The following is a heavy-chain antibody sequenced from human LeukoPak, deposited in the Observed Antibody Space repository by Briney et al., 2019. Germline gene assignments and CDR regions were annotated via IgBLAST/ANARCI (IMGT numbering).Heavy chain of an antibody. CDR1: GGTFSSYA. V-gene: IGHV1-69*13. J-gene: IGHJ3*02. CDR3: ARGGYYYDSSGYYAFDI. CDR2: IIPIFGTA. D-gene: IGHD3-22*01. Sequence: SVKVSCKASGGTFSSYAISWVRQAPGQGLERMGGIIPIFGTANYAQKFQGRVTITADESTSTAYMELSRLRSDDTAVYYCARGGYYYDSSGYYAFDIWGQGTMVTVSS.